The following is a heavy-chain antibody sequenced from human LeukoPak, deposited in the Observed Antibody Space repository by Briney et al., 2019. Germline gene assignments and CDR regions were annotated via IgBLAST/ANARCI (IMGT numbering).Heavy chain of an antibody. CDR3: ARLSKGAFDY. D-gene: IGHD3-16*01. CDR2: IYYSGST. J-gene: IGHJ4*02. Sequence: SETLSLTCTASGGSISSSSYYWGWIRQPPGKGLEWIGSIYYSGSTYYNPSLKSRVTISVDTSKNQFSLKLSSVTAADTAVYYCARLSKGAFDYWGQGTLVTVSS. CDR1: GGSISSSSYY. V-gene: IGHV4-39*01.